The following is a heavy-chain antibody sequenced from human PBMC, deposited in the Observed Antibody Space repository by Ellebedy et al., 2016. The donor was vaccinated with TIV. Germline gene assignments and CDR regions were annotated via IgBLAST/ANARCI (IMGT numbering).Heavy chain of an antibody. CDR1: GGSFSGHD. D-gene: IGHD1-1*01. CDR3: ARHTMDWSDFDYFDY. V-gene: IGHV4-34*01. Sequence: MPSETLSLTCAVYGGSFSGHDWSWIRRSPEKGLEWIGEIHQSGRTNYNTSLKSRVTISVDTSKNQFSLKMNSVTAADTAVFYCARHTMDWSDFDYFDYWGQGTLVTVSS. CDR2: IHQSGRT. J-gene: IGHJ4*02.